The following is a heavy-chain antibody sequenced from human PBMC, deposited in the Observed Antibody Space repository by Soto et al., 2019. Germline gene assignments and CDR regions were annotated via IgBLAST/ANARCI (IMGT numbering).Heavy chain of an antibody. CDR3: AREPRRQWLKYYYFDY. CDR1: GGTFSSYA. Sequence: ASVKVSCKASGGTFSSYAISWVRQAPGQGLEWMGGIIPIFGTANYAQKFQGRVTITADESTSTAYMELSSLRSEDTAVYYCAREPRRQWLKYYYFDYWGQGTLVTVSS. CDR2: IIPIFGTA. D-gene: IGHD6-19*01. J-gene: IGHJ4*02. V-gene: IGHV1-69*13.